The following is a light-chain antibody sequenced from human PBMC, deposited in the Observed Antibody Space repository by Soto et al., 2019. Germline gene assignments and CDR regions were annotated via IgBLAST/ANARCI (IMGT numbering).Light chain of an antibody. CDR1: SGHSSYA. CDR3: QTWGSGIRV. CDR2: LYSDGSH. J-gene: IGLJ3*02. Sequence: QPVLTQSPSASASLGASVKLTCTLSSGHSSYAIAWHQQQPEKGPRYLMSLYSDGSHTKGDGISDRFSGSSSWAERYLTISSLQSEDEADYYCQTWGSGIRVFGGGTKLTVL. V-gene: IGLV4-69*01.